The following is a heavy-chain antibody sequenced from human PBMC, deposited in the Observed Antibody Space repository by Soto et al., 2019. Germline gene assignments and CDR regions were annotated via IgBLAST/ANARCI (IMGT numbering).Heavy chain of an antibody. CDR1: GGSISSYC. J-gene: IGHJ4*02. V-gene: IGHV4-59*01. CDR3: ARLYIVVVPAAMPVTYFDH. D-gene: IGHD2-2*01. Sequence: PSETLSLTCTVSGGSISSYCLSWIRQPPGKGLEWVGYVYYSGSTKYNASLKSGVTRSVDTSKNQFSLQLSSVTAADTALYYCARLYIVVVPAAMPVTYFDHWGQGTLVPVS. CDR2: VYYSGST.